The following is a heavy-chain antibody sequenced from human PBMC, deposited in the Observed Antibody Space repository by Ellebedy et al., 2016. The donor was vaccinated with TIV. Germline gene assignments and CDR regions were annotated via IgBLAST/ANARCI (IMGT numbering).Heavy chain of an antibody. CDR3: TRGRGLDAFDI. Sequence: GESLKISCAASGFTFSDYYMSWIRQAPGKGLEWVSYISGSSTYTNYADSVKGRFTISRDNAKNSLFLQMNSLRAEDTAVYYCTRGRGLDAFDIWGQGTMVTVSS. J-gene: IGHJ3*02. CDR2: ISGSSTYT. CDR1: GFTFSDYY. V-gene: IGHV3-11*06. D-gene: IGHD5-12*01.